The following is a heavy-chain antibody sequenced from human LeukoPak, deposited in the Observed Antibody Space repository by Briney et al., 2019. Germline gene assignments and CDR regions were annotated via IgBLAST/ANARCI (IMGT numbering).Heavy chain of an antibody. CDR3: ARDLGQYYDTSDNWFDP. Sequence: GGSLRLSCAASGFTFSSYSMNWVRQAPGKWLEWVSSISSSSSYIYYADSVKGRFTISRDNAKNSLYLQMNSLRAEDTAVYYCARDLGQYYDTSDNWFDPWGQGTLVTVSS. CDR1: GFTFSSYS. D-gene: IGHD3-22*01. J-gene: IGHJ5*02. CDR2: ISSSSSYI. V-gene: IGHV3-21*01.